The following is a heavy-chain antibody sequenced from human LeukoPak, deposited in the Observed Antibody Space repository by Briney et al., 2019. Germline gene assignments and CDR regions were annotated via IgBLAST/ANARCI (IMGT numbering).Heavy chain of an antibody. J-gene: IGHJ3*02. CDR3: AREGTVTLGFAFDI. CDR1: GFTFSSYS. CDR2: ISSSSSYI. Sequence: GGSLRLSCAASGFTFSSYSMNWVRQAPGKGLEWVSSISSSSSYIYYADSVKGRFTIPRDNAKNSLYLQMNSLRAEDTAVYYCAREGTVTLGFAFDIWGQGTMVTVSS. D-gene: IGHD4-17*01. V-gene: IGHV3-21*01.